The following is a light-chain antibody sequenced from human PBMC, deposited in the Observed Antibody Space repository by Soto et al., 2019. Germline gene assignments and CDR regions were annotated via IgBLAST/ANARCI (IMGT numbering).Light chain of an antibody. CDR2: EVS. J-gene: IGLJ1*01. Sequence: QSALTQPASVSGSPGQSITISCTGTSSDVGGYNYVSWYQQHPGKAPKLMIYEVSNRPSGVSNRFSGSKSGNTASLTISGLQAEDEADYYCCSYAGKGVFGTGTKVTVL. CDR3: CSYAGKGV. CDR1: SSDVGGYNY. V-gene: IGLV2-14*01.